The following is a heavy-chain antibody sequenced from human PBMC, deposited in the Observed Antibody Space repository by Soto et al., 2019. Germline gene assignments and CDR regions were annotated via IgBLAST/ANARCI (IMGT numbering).Heavy chain of an antibody. D-gene: IGHD6-13*01. Sequence: SVKVSFKASGGTFSSYAISWVRQAPGQGLEWMGGIIPIFGTANYAQKFQGRVTITADESTSTAYMELSSLRSEDTAVFYCARGGQQLSRSFDYWGQGTLVTVSS. CDR2: IIPIFGTA. V-gene: IGHV1-69*13. CDR1: GGTFSSYA. J-gene: IGHJ4*02. CDR3: ARGGQQLSRSFDY.